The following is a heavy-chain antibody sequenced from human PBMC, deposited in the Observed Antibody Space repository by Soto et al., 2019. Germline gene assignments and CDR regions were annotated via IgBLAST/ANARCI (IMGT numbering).Heavy chain of an antibody. Sequence: SVRVSRKASGRTVISYAISWLRQAPGQVLEWMGCIIPVCATSNYSHYFHVRFTITADKSTSTPHMELSSLRSQDTAVSASARDTNGIDVWGPGTTLPLAS. D-gene: IGHD2-2*01. CDR1: GRTVISYA. CDR3: ARDTNGIDV. V-gene: IGHV1-69*06. CDR2: IIPVCATS. J-gene: IGHJ6*02.